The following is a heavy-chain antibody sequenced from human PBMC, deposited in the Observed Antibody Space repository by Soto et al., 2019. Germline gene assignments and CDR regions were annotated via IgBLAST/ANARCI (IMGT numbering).Heavy chain of an antibody. CDR1: GASISNSDYH. J-gene: IGHJ4*02. CDR3: VRLKHDFWNGYLVDN. CDR2: IYYRGAA. V-gene: IGHV4-39*01. Sequence: PSETLSLTCSVSGASISNSDYHWGWVRQSPGKGLEWIGSIYYRGAAYYNLSLRSRLTISIDRSNNQFSLKLTSLTAADTAVFYCVRLKHDFWNGYLVDNWGQGTLVTVSS. D-gene: IGHD3-3*01.